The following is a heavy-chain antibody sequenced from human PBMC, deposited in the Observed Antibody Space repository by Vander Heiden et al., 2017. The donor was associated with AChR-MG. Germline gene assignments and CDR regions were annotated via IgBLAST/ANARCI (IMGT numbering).Heavy chain of an antibody. V-gene: IGHV3-30-3*01. Sequence: QVQLVESGGGVVQPGRSLRLSCAASGFTFRGYAMHWVRQAPGKGLEWVAVISYDGSNKYYADSVKGRFTISRDNSKNTLYLQMNSLRAEDTAVYYCARDSAAAGTDVDYWGQGTLVTVSS. CDR1: GFTFRGYA. CDR2: ISYDGSNK. J-gene: IGHJ4*02. D-gene: IGHD6-13*01. CDR3: ARDSAAAGTDVDY.